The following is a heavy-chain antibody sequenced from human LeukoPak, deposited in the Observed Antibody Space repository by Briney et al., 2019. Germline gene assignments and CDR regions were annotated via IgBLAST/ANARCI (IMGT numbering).Heavy chain of an antibody. Sequence: GGSLRLSCAASGCTFSSYAMSWVRQAPGKGLEWVSAISGSGGSTYYADSVKGRFTISRDNSKNTLYLQMNSLRAEDTAVYYCAKGRVVVITTHDYWGQGTLVTVSS. CDR3: AKGRVVVITTHDY. D-gene: IGHD3-22*01. CDR2: ISGSGGST. CDR1: GCTFSSYA. J-gene: IGHJ4*02. V-gene: IGHV3-23*01.